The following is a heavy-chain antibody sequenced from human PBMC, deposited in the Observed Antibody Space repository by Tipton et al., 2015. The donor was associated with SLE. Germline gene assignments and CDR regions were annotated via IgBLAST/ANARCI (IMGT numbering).Heavy chain of an antibody. CDR2: IYPGDSDT. CDR1: GYSFTDYW. CDR3: ARRDSSYHWYFDL. V-gene: IGHV5-51*01. Sequence: QLVQSGVEVKKPGESLKISCEASGYSFTDYWIGWVRQMPGKGLEWMGIIYPGDSDTRYSPSFQGQVTISADKSISTAYLQWSSLKASDTAMYYCARRDSSYHWYFDLWGRGTLVTVSS. D-gene: IGHD3-22*01. J-gene: IGHJ2*01.